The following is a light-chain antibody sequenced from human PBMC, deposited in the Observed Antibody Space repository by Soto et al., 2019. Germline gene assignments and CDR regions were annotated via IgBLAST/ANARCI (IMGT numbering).Light chain of an antibody. CDR1: SSDVGGYPY. Sequence: QSALTQPPSASGSPGQSVTISCTGTSSDVGGYPYVSWYQQHPGKAPKLLIYEVSNRPSGVPDRFSGSKSGNTASLTVSGLQAEDEADYYCSSYADGKNSRGFGTGTKLTVL. CDR3: SSYADGKNSRG. V-gene: IGLV2-8*01. J-gene: IGLJ1*01. CDR2: EVS.